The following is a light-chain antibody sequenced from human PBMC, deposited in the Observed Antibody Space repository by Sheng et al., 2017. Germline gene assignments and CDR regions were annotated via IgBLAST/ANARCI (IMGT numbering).Light chain of an antibody. Sequence: EIVLTQSPGTLSLSPGGRATLSCRASQSVSSSHLAWYQQKPGQAPXLLIYGASRRATGIPPDXFSGSGSGTDFTLTISRLEPEDFAVYYCQQYDNSPFFGGRDQGRDQT. CDR1: QSVSSSH. V-gene: IGKV3-20*01. CDR2: GAS. J-gene: IGKJ4*01. CDR3: QQYDNSPF.